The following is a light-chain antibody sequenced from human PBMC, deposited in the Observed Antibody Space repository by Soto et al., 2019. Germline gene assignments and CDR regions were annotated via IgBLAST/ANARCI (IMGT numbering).Light chain of an antibody. J-gene: IGKJ2*01. CDR1: QSISTH. CDR3: QQTFSRPYT. V-gene: IGKV1-39*01. CDR2: VAS. Sequence: DIQMTQSPSSLSASVGDRVTITCRASQSISTHLNWYQQKPGKAPNLLINVASSLQGGVPPRFSGSGSGTDFTLTVSSLQPEDFATYHCQQTFSRPYTFGQGTKVDSK.